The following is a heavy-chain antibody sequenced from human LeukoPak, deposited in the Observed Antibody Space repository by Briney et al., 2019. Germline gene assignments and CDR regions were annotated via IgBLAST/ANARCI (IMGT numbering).Heavy chain of an antibody. CDR3: ARELVRAFDI. D-gene: IGHD6-13*01. V-gene: IGHV4-34*01. CDR1: GGSFSGYY. Sequence: PSETLSLTCAVYGGSFSGYYWSWIRQPPGKGLEWIGEINHSGSTNYNPSLKSRVTISVDTSKNQFSLKLSSVTAADTAVYYCARELVRAFDIWGQGTMVTVSS. CDR2: INHSGST. J-gene: IGHJ3*02.